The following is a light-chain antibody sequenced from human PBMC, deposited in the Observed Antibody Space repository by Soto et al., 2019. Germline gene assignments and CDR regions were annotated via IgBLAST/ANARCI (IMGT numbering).Light chain of an antibody. J-gene: IGKJ1*01. CDR3: QQLNSYPWT. Sequence: DTQMTQSPSSLSASVGDRVTVTCRASQSIGSYLNWYQQQPGKAPKLLIYAASYLKSGVPSRFGGSGSGTDFTLTINSLQPEDFATYYCQQLNSYPWTFGQGTKVDI. CDR1: QSIGSY. CDR2: AAS. V-gene: IGKV1-9*01.